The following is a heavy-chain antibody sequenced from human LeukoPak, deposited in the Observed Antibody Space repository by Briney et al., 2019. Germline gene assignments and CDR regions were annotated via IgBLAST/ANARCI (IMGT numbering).Heavy chain of an antibody. J-gene: IGHJ4*02. V-gene: IGHV3-48*01. CDR3: ARDQEWELPHCFDY. D-gene: IGHD1-26*01. CDR2: ISRSSSSK. Sequence: GGSLRLSCAASGFTFSRYSMSWVRQAPGRGLEWISYISRSSSSKYYADSVKGRFTISRDNARNSLYLQMNSLRAEDTAVYYCARDQEWELPHCFDYWGQGALVTVSS. CDR1: GFTFSRYS.